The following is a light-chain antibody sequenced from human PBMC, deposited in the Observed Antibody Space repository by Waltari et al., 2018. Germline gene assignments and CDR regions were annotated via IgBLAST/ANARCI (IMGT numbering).Light chain of an antibody. V-gene: IGKV1-5*01. J-gene: IGKJ2*01. CDR3: QQYNSYSHF. CDR1: QSISSW. CDR2: DAS. Sequence: DIQMTQSPSTLSASVGDRVTITCRASQSISSWLAWYQQKPGKAPKLLIYDASSLESGVTSRFSGSGSGTEFTLTISSLQPDDFATYYCQQYNSYSHFFGQGTKLEIK.